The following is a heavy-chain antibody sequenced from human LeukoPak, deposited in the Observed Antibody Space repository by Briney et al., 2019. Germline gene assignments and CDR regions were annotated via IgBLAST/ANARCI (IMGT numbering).Heavy chain of an antibody. CDR1: GYTFTGYY. D-gene: IGHD3-3*01. CDR3: ARVHTYYDFWNPPFDY. J-gene: IGHJ4*02. CDR2: INPNSGGT. Sequence: ASVKVSCKASGYTFTGYYMHWVRQAPGQGLEWMGRINPNSGGTNYAQKFQGRVTMTSDTSISTAYMELSRLRSDDTAVYYCARVHTYYDFWNPPFDYWGQGTLVTVSS. V-gene: IGHV1-2*06.